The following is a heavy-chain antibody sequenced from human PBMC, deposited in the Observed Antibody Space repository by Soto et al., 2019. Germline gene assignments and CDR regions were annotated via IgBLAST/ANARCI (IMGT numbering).Heavy chain of an antibody. V-gene: IGHV5-10-1*01. CDR3: ARHRDSSSSTWFDP. D-gene: IGHD6-6*01. Sequence: GESLKISCKGSGYSFTSYWFSWVRKMPGKGLEWMGRIDPSDSYTNYSPSFQGHVTISADKSISTAYLKWSSLKASDTAMYYCARHRDSSSSTWFDPWGQGTLATVSS. CDR1: GYSFTSYW. CDR2: IDPSDSYT. J-gene: IGHJ5*02.